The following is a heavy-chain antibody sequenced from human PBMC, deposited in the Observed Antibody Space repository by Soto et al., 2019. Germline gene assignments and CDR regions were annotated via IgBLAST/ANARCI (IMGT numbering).Heavy chain of an antibody. Sequence: ASVKVSCKASGYTFTGYYMHWVRQAPGQGLEWMGWINPNSGGTNYAQKFQGRVTMTRDTSISTAYMELSRLRSDDTAVYYCARTKYCSSTSCYNRTFDYWGQGNLVTVSS. J-gene: IGHJ4*02. D-gene: IGHD2-2*02. V-gene: IGHV1-2*02. CDR2: INPNSGGT. CDR1: GYTFTGYY. CDR3: ARTKYCSSTSCYNRTFDY.